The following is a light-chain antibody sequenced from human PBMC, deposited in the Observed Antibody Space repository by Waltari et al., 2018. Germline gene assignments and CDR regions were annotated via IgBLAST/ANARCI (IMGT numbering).Light chain of an antibody. CDR3: SSYRSSNTVV. CDR1: SSDGGVYTS. Sequence: QSALTQPASVSGSPGQSITISCTGTSSDGGVYTSVPWYQQHPCKAPKLMIYDVSYRPSGVSNRFSGSKSGNTASLTISGLQAEDEADYFCSSYRSSNTVVFGGGTKLTVL. J-gene: IGLJ2*01. V-gene: IGLV2-14*03. CDR2: DVS.